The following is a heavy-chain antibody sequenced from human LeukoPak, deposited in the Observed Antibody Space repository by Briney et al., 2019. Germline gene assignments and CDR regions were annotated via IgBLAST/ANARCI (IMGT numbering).Heavy chain of an antibody. CDR2: IYYSGST. D-gene: IGHD5-24*01. Sequence: SETLSLTCTVSGGSISSYYWSWIRQPPGKGLEWIGYIYYSGSTNYNPSLKSRVTISVDSSKNQFSLRLCSVTAADTAVYYCARESLTWLQSRTSWFDPWGQGTLVTVSS. V-gene: IGHV4-59*12. CDR3: ARESLTWLQSRTSWFDP. CDR1: GGSISSYY. J-gene: IGHJ5*02.